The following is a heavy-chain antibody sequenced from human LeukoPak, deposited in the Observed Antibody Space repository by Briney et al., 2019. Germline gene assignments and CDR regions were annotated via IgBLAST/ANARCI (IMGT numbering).Heavy chain of an antibody. CDR3: ARGSEWELLSCDF. Sequence: GGSLRLSCAASGFTFSSYSMNWVCQAPGKGLEWVSSISTSSSYIYYADSVKGRFTISRDNAKNSLYLQMNSLRAEDTAVYYCARGSEWELLSCDFWGQGTVVTVSS. CDR1: GFTFSSYS. CDR2: ISTSSSYI. D-gene: IGHD1-26*01. J-gene: IGHJ4*02. V-gene: IGHV3-21*01.